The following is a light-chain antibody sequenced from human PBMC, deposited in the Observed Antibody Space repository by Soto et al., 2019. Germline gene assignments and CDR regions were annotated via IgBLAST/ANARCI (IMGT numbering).Light chain of an antibody. V-gene: IGKV3-15*01. J-gene: IGKJ1*01. CDR3: QRYNEWWT. CDR1: QSISNN. CDR2: GAS. Sequence: EIVMTQSPATLSMSPGERVTLSCRASQSISNNLAWYQQKVGQAPRLLIYGASTRATGIPARFSGSGSGTEFTLTISSLQSEDLAVYYCQRYNEWWTFGQGTKVEIK.